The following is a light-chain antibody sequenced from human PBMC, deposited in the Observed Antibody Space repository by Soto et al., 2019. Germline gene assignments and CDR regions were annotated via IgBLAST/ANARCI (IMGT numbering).Light chain of an antibody. Sequence: DIVMTQSPATLSVAPGERVTFSCRASQGVSRKLAWYQHKPGQAPRLLISGASTGATGIPARFSGSGSGTEFTLTISSPQSEDFAVYYCQQYDRSPRTFGQGTKVDIK. CDR3: QQYDRSPRT. CDR1: QGVSRK. J-gene: IGKJ1*01. V-gene: IGKV3-15*01. CDR2: GAS.